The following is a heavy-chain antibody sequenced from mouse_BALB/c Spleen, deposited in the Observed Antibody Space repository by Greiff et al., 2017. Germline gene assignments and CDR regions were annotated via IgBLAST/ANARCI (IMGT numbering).Heavy chain of an antibody. Sequence: DVQLVESGGGLVKPGGSLKLSCAASGFTFSSYTMSWVRQTPEKRLEWVATISSGGSYTYYPDSVKGRFTISRDNAKNTLYLQMSSLKSEDTAMYYCTREGLHWYFDVWGAGTTVTVSS. J-gene: IGHJ1*01. V-gene: IGHV5-6-4*01. CDR3: TREGLHWYFDV. CDR2: ISSGGSYT. CDR1: GFTFSSYT. D-gene: IGHD2-4*01.